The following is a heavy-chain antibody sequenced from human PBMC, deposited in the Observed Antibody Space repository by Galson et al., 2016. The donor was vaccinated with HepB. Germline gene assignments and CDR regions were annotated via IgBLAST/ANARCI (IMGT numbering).Heavy chain of an antibody. CDR2: ISSGSSYT. CDR3: VRGHDCSSLSCRYFDY. J-gene: IGHJ4*02. Sequence: SLRLSCAASGFTFNSYGMHWVRQAPGKGLEWVSYISSGSSYTSYADSVKGRFTISRDNAKNSLYLQMNSLRAEDTAEYKFVRGHDCSSLSCRYFDYWGQGTLVTVSS. V-gene: IGHV3-21*05. CDR1: GFTFNSYG. D-gene: IGHD2-2*01.